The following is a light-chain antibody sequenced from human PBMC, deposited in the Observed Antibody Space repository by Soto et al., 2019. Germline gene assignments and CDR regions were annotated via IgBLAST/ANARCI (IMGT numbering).Light chain of an antibody. CDR3: SSYSGSNNVV. Sequence: QSALTQPPSASGSPGQSVTISCTGTSSDVGVYNYVSWYQQHPGKAPKLLIYEVSKRPSGVPDRFSGSNSGNTASLTVSGLQAEDEADFYCSSYSGSNNVVFGGGTKLTL. V-gene: IGLV2-8*01. CDR2: EVS. CDR1: SSDVGVYNY. J-gene: IGLJ2*01.